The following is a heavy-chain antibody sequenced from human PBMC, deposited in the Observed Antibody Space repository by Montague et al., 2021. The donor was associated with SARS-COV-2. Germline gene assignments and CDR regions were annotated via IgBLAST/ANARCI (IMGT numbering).Heavy chain of an antibody. CDR1: GFTFSSYG. CDR2: ISYDGSNK. Sequence: SLRLSCAASGFTFSSYGMHWARQAPGKGLEWVAVISYDGSNKYYADSVKGRFTISRDNSKNTLYLQMNSLRAEDTAVYYCAKDMTYYDILTGYYSGALPGTLYYYYCGMDVWGQGTTVTVSS. J-gene: IGHJ6*02. V-gene: IGHV3-30*18. CDR3: AKDMTYYDILTGYYSGALPGTLYYYYCGMDV. D-gene: IGHD3-9*01.